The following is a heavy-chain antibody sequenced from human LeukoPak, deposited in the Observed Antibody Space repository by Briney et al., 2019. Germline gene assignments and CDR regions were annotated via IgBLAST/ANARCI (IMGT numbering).Heavy chain of an antibody. CDR3: ARGGINWYIDS. CDR2: INHGGST. J-gene: IGHJ4*02. D-gene: IGHD1-1*01. Sequence: PSETLPLTCAINGDSFSVYYWSWIRQPPGKGLEWIGEINHGGSTNYNPSLKSRVTISVGTSENQFFLKLSPVTAADTAVYYCARGGINWYIDSWGQGSLVTVSP. V-gene: IGHV4-34*01. CDR1: GDSFSVYY.